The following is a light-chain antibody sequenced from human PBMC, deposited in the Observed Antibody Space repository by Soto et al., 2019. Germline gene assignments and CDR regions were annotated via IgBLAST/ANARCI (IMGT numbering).Light chain of an antibody. Sequence: QTVVTQEPSFSVSPGRTVTLTCGLSSGSVSTSHYPRWYQQTPGQAPRTLIYSTNTRSSGVPDRFSGSILGNKAALTITGAQADDESDYYCVLYMGGGISVFGGGTQLTVL. CDR1: SGSVSTSHY. CDR2: STN. J-gene: IGLJ3*02. CDR3: VLYMGGGISV. V-gene: IGLV8-61*01.